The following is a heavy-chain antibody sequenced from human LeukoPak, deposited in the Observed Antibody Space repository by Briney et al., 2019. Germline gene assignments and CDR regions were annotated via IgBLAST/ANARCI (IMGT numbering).Heavy chain of an antibody. V-gene: IGHV4-59*08. CDR1: GVSISNYY. J-gene: IGHJ3*02. Sequence: PSETLSLTCTVSGVSISNYYWSWVRQPPGKGLEWMAYIYYSGSNNYNPSLKSRVTISVDTSKNQFSLKLSSVTAADTAVYYCARQPGGTAAFGIWGQGTMVTVSS. CDR2: IYYSGSN. D-gene: IGHD1-14*01. CDR3: ARQPGGTAAFGI.